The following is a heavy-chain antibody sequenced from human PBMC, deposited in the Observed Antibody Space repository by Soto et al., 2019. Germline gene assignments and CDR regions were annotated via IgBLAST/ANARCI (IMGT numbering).Heavy chain of an antibody. Sequence: SVGVCCRASGGTCSSYAISWLGQAPVQGLEWILGSSRIFGTANYAKKFQGRVTITADESTRTAYMELSSLRYQATAVYYCARDPSGHYAGSFDYGGQPTLVNLSS. CDR3: ARDPSGHYAGSFDY. D-gene: IGHD4-17*01. CDR1: GGTCSSYA. J-gene: IGHJ4*02. V-gene: IGHV1-69*13. CDR2: SSRIFGTA.